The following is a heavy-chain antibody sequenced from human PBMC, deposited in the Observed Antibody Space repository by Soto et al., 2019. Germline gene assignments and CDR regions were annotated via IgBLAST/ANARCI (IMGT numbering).Heavy chain of an antibody. CDR2: IYSGGST. D-gene: IGHD3-10*01. CDR3: ARDFYYYGAGTMGGYFDY. CDR1: GLTVSSNY. V-gene: IGHV3-66*01. Sequence: EVQLVESGGGLVQPGGSLRLSCAASGLTVSSNYMRWVCQAPGKRLEWVSLIYSGGSTYYADAVRGRFTISRDNSKNTLYLKMNSLIAEDSAVYYCARDFYYYGAGTMGGYFDYWGQGTLVTVYS. J-gene: IGHJ4*02.